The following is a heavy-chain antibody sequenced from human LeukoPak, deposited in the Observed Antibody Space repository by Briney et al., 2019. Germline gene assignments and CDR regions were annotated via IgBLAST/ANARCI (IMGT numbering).Heavy chain of an antibody. Sequence: GESLNISCKGSGYSFTSYWIGWVRQMPGKGLEWMGIIYPGDSDTRYSPSFQGQVTISAYKTISTAYLQWSSLKATDTAMYYCARGASSSSWYENYYYGMDVWGQGTTVTVSS. CDR3: ARGASSSSWYENYYYGMDV. D-gene: IGHD6-13*01. V-gene: IGHV5-51*01. CDR2: IYPGDSDT. CDR1: GYSFTSYW. J-gene: IGHJ6*02.